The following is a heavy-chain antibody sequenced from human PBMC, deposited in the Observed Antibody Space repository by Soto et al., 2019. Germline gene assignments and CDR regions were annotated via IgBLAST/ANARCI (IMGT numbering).Heavy chain of an antibody. Sequence: NPSETLSLTCTVSGGSISSYYWSWIRQPPGKGLEWIGYIYYSGSTNYNPSLKSRVTISVDTSKNQFSLKLSSVTAADTAVYYCARDSSYNWNYDYYCYGMDVWGQGTTVTVSS. V-gene: IGHV4-59*01. J-gene: IGHJ6*02. D-gene: IGHD1-7*01. CDR3: ARDSSYNWNYDYYCYGMDV. CDR2: IYYSGST. CDR1: GGSISSYY.